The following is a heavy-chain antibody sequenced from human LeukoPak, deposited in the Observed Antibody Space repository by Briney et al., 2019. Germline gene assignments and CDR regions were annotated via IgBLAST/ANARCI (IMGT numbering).Heavy chain of an antibody. CDR3: ARGGSSSSSGYYFDF. Sequence: ASVKVSCKASDYTFSNFGISWVRQAPGQGLEWMGWIYAYSANTKYAQKLQGRVTMTTETSTSTAYMELRSLQSDDTAVYYCARGGSSSSSGYYFDFWGQGTLVTVSS. J-gene: IGHJ4*02. V-gene: IGHV1-18*01. CDR1: DYTFSNFG. D-gene: IGHD6-6*01. CDR2: IYAYSANT.